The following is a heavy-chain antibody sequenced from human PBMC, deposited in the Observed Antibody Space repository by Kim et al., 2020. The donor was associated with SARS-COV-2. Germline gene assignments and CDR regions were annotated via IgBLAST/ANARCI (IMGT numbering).Heavy chain of an antibody. V-gene: IGHV4-34*01. CDR1: GGSFSGYY. D-gene: IGHD6-19*01. Sequence: SETLSLTCAVYGGSFSGYYWSWIRQPPGKGLEWIGEINHSGSTNYNPSLKSRVTISVDTSKNQFSLKLSSVTAADTAVYYCARGGGSGWYNGMDVWGQGTTVTVSS. J-gene: IGHJ6*02. CDR3: ARGGGSGWYNGMDV. CDR2: INHSGST.